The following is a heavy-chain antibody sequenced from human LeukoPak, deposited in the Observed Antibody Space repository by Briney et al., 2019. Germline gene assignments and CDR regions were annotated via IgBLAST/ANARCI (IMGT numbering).Heavy chain of an antibody. J-gene: IGHJ4*02. Sequence: PGGSLRLSCAASGFTFDDYAMHWVRQAPGKGLEWVSGISWNSGSIGYADSVKGRFTISRDNAKNSLYLQMNSLRAEDTAVYYCARERRPGIAAAGTWDWGQGTLVTVSS. CDR2: ISWNSGSI. D-gene: IGHD6-13*01. CDR1: GFTFDDYA. CDR3: ARERRPGIAAAGTWD. V-gene: IGHV3-9*01.